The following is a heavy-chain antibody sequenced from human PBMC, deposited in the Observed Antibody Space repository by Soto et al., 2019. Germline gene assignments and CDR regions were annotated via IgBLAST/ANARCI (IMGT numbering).Heavy chain of an antibody. CDR3: AKVKTWTYLDF. CDR1: GFTFTNYA. V-gene: IGHV3-23*01. J-gene: IGHJ4*02. CDR2: ISGSGETT. D-gene: IGHD5-12*01. Sequence: GGSLRLSCAASGFTFTNYAMTWVRQAPGRGLEWVSSISGSGETTYYADSVKGRFTISRDNSKNTLYLQMNSLRAEDTAVYYCAKVKTWTYLDFWGQGTLVTVSS.